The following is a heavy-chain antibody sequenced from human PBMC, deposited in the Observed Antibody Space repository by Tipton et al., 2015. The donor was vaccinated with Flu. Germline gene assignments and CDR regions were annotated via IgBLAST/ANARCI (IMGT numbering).Heavy chain of an antibody. V-gene: IGHV4-59*01. Sequence: TLSLTCTVSGDSISSYYWSWIRQPPGKGLEWIGYIYYSGSTNYNPSLKSRVTISVDTSKNQFSLKLSSVTAADTAVYYCARDNAMSGYYFRYWGQGTLVTVSS. J-gene: IGHJ4*02. CDR2: IYYSGST. CDR3: ARDNAMSGYYFRY. D-gene: IGHD3-22*01. CDR1: GDSISSYY.